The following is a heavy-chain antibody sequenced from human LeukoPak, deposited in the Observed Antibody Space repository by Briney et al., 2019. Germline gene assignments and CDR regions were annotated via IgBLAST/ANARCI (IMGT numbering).Heavy chain of an antibody. D-gene: IGHD3-16*01. CDR1: GFTFRNAW. CDR2: IKSKVDGGTT. V-gene: IGHV3-15*01. Sequence: PGGSLRLSCAASGFTFRNAWMSWVRQAPGKGLEWVGRIKSKVDGGTTDYAAPVKGRFTISRDDSKNTQYLQMNSLKTEDTAVYYCTSISASVLGESFDYWGQGNMVSASS. J-gene: IGHJ4*02. CDR3: TSISASVLGESFDY.